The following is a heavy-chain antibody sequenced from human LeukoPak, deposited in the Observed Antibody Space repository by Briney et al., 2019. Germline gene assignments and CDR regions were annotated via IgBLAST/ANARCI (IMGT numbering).Heavy chain of an antibody. D-gene: IGHD1-26*01. V-gene: IGHV3-15*01. CDR2: IKSKTDGGTT. CDR3: CTDDSGSYFQGDPFDI. J-gene: IGHJ3*02. CDR1: GFTFSHAL. Sequence: GGSLRLSCAASGFTFSHALMNWVRQAPGKGLEWVGRIKSKTDGGTTDYSAPMKGRFTISRDDSKNTLYLQMNSPKTEDTAMYYCCTDDSGSYFQGDPFDIWGQGTMVTVSS.